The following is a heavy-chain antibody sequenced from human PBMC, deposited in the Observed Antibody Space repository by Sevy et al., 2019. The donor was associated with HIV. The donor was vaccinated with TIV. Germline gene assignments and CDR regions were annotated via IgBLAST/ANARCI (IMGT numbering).Heavy chain of an antibody. V-gene: IGHV1-18*01. D-gene: IGHD1-26*01. CDR1: RYMFSLYD. Sequence: ASVKVSCKASRYMFSLYDISWVRQAPGQGLEGMGRSHPFGGDPNYAEKFQGRVTMTTDTSTRTVYLSLSGLTSDDAGVYYCTRGRAQDSGRYYFENWAQGTLVTVSS. J-gene: IGHJ4*02. CDR3: TRGRAQDSGRYYFEN. CDR2: SHPFGGDP.